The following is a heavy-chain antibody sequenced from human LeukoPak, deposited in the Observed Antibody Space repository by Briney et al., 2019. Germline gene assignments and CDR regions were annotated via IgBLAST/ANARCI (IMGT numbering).Heavy chain of an antibody. CDR1: GGTFSNYG. D-gene: IGHD2-15*01. CDR2: IIPMLGIA. J-gene: IGHJ4*02. V-gene: IGHV1-69*04. CDR3: ARDPYCSGVSCWYYFDY. Sequence: SVKVSCKASGGTFSNYGISWLRQAPGQGPEWMGRIIPMLGIANYAQQFQGRVTITADKSANTAYMELSSLRSEDTAMYYCARDPYCSGVSCWYYFDYWGQGTLVTVSS.